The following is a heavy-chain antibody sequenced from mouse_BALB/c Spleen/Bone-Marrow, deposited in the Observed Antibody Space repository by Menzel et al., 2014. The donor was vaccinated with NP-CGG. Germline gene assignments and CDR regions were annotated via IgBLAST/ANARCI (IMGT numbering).Heavy chain of an antibody. D-gene: IGHD2-2*01. CDR2: INPNYDST. CDR1: GYTFTDYN. Sequence: VQLKEPGAELVKPGASVKISCKASGYTFTDYNMDWVKQSHGKSLEWIGDINPNYDSTSYNQKFKGKATLTVDKSSSTTYMELRSLTSEDTAVYYGARRDGYDSYFDYWGQGTTLTVSS. V-gene: IGHV1-18*01. CDR3: ARRDGYDSYFDY. J-gene: IGHJ2*01.